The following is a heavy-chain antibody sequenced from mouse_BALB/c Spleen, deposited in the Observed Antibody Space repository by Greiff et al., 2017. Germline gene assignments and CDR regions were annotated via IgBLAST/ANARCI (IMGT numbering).Heavy chain of an antibody. CDR1: GFTFSSFG. V-gene: IGHV5-17*02. D-gene: IGHD2-4*01. Sequence: EVQVVESGGGLVQPGGSRKLSCAASGFTFSSFGMHWVRQAPEKGLEWVAYISSGSSTIYYADTVKGRFTISRDNPKNTLFLQMTSLRSEDTAMYYCARYDYDYAMDYWGQGTSVTVSS. J-gene: IGHJ4*01. CDR2: ISSGSSTI. CDR3: ARYDYDYAMDY.